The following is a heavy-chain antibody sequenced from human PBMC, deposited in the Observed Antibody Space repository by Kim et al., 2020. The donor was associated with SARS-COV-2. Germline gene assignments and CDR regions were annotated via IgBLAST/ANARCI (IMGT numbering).Heavy chain of an antibody. CDR1: GYTFTGYY. D-gene: IGHD1-26*01. Sequence: ASVKVSCKASGYTFTGYYMHWVRQAPGQGLEWMGWINPNSGGTNYAQKFQGWVTMTRDTSISTAYMELSRLRSEDTAVYYCAREWELQGRYYFDYWGQGTLVTVSS. J-gene: IGHJ4*02. CDR2: INPNSGGT. CDR3: AREWELQGRYYFDY. V-gene: IGHV1-2*04.